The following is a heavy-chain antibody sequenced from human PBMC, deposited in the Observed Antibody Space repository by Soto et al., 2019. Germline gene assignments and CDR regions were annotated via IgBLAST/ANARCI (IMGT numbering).Heavy chain of an antibody. D-gene: IGHD2-15*01. J-gene: IGHJ4*02. CDR1: GFFFSSYG. Sequence: QVQLVESGGGVVQPGRSLRLSCAASGFFFSSYGMHWVRQAPGKGLEWVAVISYEGSHTYYADSVKGRFTITRDNSKNTLYLQMNSLRPEDTAVYYCAKEVHCGGGSCSWSEGFDYWGQGTLLTVSS. V-gene: IGHV3-30*18. CDR2: ISYEGSHT. CDR3: AKEVHCGGGSCSWSEGFDY.